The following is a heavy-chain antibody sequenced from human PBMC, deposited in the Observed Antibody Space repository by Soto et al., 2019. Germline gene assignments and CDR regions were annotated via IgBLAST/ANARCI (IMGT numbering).Heavy chain of an antibody. CDR3: ARDSGGYCSSTSCYNYYYGMDV. D-gene: IGHD2-2*02. CDR2: INPNSGGT. Sequence: GASLKVSCKASGYTFTGYYMHWVRQAPGQGLEWMGWINPNSGGTNYAQKFQGRVTMTRDTSISTAYMELSRLRSDDTAVYYCARDSGGYCSSTSCYNYYYGMDVWGQGTTVTVSS. V-gene: IGHV1-2*02. J-gene: IGHJ6*02. CDR1: GYTFTGYY.